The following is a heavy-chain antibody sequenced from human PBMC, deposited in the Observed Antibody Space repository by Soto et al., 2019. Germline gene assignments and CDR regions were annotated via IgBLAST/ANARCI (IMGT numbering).Heavy chain of an antibody. D-gene: IGHD1-26*01. J-gene: IGHJ4*02. CDR1: GFSFSSYA. V-gene: IGHV3-23*01. Sequence: WSLRLSCAASGFSFSSYAMGWVRQAPGKGLDWVSSISAGGDGTYYADSVKGRFTISRDNSKNTVYLQMSSLRADDTAVYYCADGGRYPYYWGPGTLVTVSS. CDR2: ISAGGDGT. CDR3: ADGGRYPYY.